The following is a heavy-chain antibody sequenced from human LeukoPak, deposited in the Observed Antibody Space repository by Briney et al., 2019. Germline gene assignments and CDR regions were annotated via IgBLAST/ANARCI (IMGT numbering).Heavy chain of an antibody. CDR1: VGSISSYY. J-gene: IGHJ6*03. CDR3: ARGASWRYYYYMDV. Sequence: SETLSLTCTVSVGSISSYYWSWIRQPAGKGLEGIGRIYTSGSTNYNPSLKSRVTMSVDTSKNQFSLKLSSVTAADTAVYYCARGASWRYYYYMDVWGKGTTVTVSS. CDR2: IYTSGST. V-gene: IGHV4-4*07.